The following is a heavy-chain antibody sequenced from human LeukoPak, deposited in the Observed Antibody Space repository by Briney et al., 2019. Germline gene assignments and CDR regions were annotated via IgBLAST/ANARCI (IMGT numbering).Heavy chain of an antibody. V-gene: IGHV3-33*06. Sequence: GGSLRLSCAASGFTFSSYGMHWVRQAPGKGLEWVAVIWYDGSNKYYADSVKGRFTISRDNSKNTLYLQMNSLRAEDTAVYYCAKDVYYYDGSGYFLLDYWGQGTLVTVSS. CDR2: IWYDGSNK. J-gene: IGHJ4*02. CDR3: AKDVYYYDGSGYFLLDY. D-gene: IGHD3-22*01. CDR1: GFTFSSYG.